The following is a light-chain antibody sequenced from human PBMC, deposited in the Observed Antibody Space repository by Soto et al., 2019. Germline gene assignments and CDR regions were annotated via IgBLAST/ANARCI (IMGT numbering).Light chain of an antibody. CDR3: AAWDDSLGGLYV. J-gene: IGLJ1*01. CDR2: YND. V-gene: IGLV1-36*01. CDR1: SSNIGNNA. Sequence: QSVLTQPPSVSEAPRQRVTISCSGSSSNIGNNAVNWYQQLPGKAPKLLIYYNDLLPSGVSDRFSGSKSGTSASLAISGLQSEDEADYYCAAWDDSLGGLYVFGTGTKVTVL.